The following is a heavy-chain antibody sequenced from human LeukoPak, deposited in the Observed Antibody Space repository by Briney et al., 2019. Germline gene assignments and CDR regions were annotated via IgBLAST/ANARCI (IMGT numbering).Heavy chain of an antibody. Sequence: GGSLRLSCAASGFTLSSNYMTWVRQAPGKGLEWVSVIYSGGSTYYADSVTGRFTISRDNSKNTLYLQMNSLRAEDTAVYYCATEYGSGRFDYWGQGTLVTVSS. J-gene: IGHJ4*02. CDR2: IYSGGST. V-gene: IGHV3-66*01. CDR3: ATEYGSGRFDY. CDR1: GFTLSSNY. D-gene: IGHD3-10*01.